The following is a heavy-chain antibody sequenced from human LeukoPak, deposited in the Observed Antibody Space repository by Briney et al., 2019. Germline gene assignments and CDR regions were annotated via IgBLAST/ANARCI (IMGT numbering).Heavy chain of an antibody. D-gene: IGHD2-2*02. CDR2: IKEDGSRK. J-gene: IGHJ6*03. CDR1: GFTFSSYW. Sequence: PGGSLRLSCAASGFTFSSYWMSWVRQAPGKGLEWVANIKEDGSRKYYVDSVKGRFTISRDNAKNSLYLQMNSLRAEDTAVYYCARADVYCSSTSCYTEYYYYYYMDVWGKGTTVTVSS. V-gene: IGHV3-7*01. CDR3: ARADVYCSSTSCYTEYYYYYYMDV.